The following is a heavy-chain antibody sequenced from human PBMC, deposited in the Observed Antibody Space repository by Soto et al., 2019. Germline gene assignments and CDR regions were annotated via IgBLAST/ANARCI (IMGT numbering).Heavy chain of an antibody. V-gene: IGHV4-59*01. J-gene: IGHJ6*02. CDR1: GGSISRYY. Sequence: QVRLQESGPGLVKPSETLSLTCTVSGGSISRYYWSWIRQPPGKGLEWIGDLYNAGSTIYNPSPKSRVTISVDMSQNQFSLNLNYVTAADTAVYYCARDLWGYCGTDCYPLDVWGQGTTVTVSS. CDR2: LYNAGST. CDR3: ARDLWGYCGTDCYPLDV. D-gene: IGHD2-21*02.